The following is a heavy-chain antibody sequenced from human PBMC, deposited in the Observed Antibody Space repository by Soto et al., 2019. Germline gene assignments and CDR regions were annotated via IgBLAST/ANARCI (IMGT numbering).Heavy chain of an antibody. J-gene: IGHJ4*02. Sequence: SGGSLRLSCAASGFTFSNAWMSWVRQAPGKGLEWVGRVKSKTDGGTTDYAAPVKGRFTISRDDSKNTLYLQMNSLKTEDTAVYYCTTDNVPLLINYWGQGTLVTVSS. CDR2: VKSKTDGGTT. CDR3: TTDNVPLLINY. D-gene: IGHD2-8*01. V-gene: IGHV3-15*01. CDR1: GFTFSNAW.